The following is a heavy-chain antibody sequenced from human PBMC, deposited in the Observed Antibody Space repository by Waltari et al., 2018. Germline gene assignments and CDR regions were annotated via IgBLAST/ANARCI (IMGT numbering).Heavy chain of an antibody. Sequence: EVQLLESGGDLVQPGGSLRLSCASSGFIFNRCAMNWVRPAPGKSLEWVSSINGAGTTRDYAESVKGRFSIDRDNSKNRLYLHMNSLRVEDTAVYYCARRFGSGSFDYWGPGPLVTVSS. J-gene: IGHJ4*02. D-gene: IGHD3-10*01. CDR3: ARRFGSGSFDY. V-gene: IGHV3-23*01. CDR1: GFIFNRCA. CDR2: INGAGTTR.